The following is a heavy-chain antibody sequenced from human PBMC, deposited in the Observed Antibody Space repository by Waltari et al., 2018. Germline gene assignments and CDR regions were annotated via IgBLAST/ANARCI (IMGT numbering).Heavy chain of an antibody. CDR2: MNPKSGTT. D-gene: IGHD6-13*01. V-gene: IGHV1-8*01. CDR3: ARGAAPGKGAHWFDP. J-gene: IGHJ5*02. CDR1: GYTFTNYD. Sequence: QVQLVQSGAEVKKPGASVKVSCKTSGYTFTNYDINWVRQATGQGIEWMGWMNPKSGTTGFAQKFQDRLIMTANTAITTAYMGLTGLTSDEPAVYYCARGAAPGKGAHWFDPWGQGTLVIVSS.